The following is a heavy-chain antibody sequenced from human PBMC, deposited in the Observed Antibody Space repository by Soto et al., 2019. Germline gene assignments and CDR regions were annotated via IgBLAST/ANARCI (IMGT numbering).Heavy chain of an antibody. V-gene: IGHV3-49*03. J-gene: IGHJ6*02. D-gene: IGHD4-17*01. CDR1: GFTFGDYT. CDR2: IRSKAYGGTT. Sequence: GGSLRLSCTASGFTFGDYTMAWFRQAPGGGLEWVNFIRSKAYGGTTEYAASVKGRFTISRDDSKSIAYLQMNRLQSEDTAVYYCARDVASYDYGDFYGMDVWGQGTTVTVSS. CDR3: ARDVASYDYGDFYGMDV.